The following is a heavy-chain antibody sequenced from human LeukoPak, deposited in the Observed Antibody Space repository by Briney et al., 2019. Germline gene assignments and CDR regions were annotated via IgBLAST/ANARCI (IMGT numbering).Heavy chain of an antibody. J-gene: IGHJ4*02. CDR1: GGSISSSSHY. CDR3: ARHWAYCSGGTCYSFDD. Sequence: SETLSLTCAVSGGSISSSSHYWGWIRQPPGKGLGWIGSIYYSGSTYYSPSLKSRVTISVDTSKNQFSLKLRSVTAADTAVYHCARHWAYCSGGTCYSFDDWGQGTLVTVSS. CDR2: IYYSGST. V-gene: IGHV4-39*01. D-gene: IGHD2-15*01.